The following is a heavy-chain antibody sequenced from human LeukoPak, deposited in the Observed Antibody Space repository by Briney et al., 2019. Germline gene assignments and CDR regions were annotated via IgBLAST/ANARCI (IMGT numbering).Heavy chain of an antibody. CDR1: GFTFNTYS. CDR2: ISSSSSYI. J-gene: IGHJ6*03. V-gene: IGHV3-21*01. CDR3: ARAYSETYGLGYYYMDV. D-gene: IGHD1-26*01. Sequence: GGSLRLSCAASGFTFNTYSMNWVRQAPGKGLEWVSSISSSSSYIYYADSVKGRFTICRDNAKNSLYLQMNSLRAEDTAVYYCARAYSETYGLGYYYMDVWGKGTTVTISS.